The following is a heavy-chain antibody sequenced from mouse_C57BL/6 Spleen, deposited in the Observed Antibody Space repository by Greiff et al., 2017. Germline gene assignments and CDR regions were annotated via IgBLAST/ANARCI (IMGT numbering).Heavy chain of an antibody. J-gene: IGHJ3*01. V-gene: IGHV1-80*01. Sequence: QVHVKQSGAELVKPGASVKLSCKASGYAFSSYWMNWVKQRPGQGLEWIGQIYPGAGDTTYNGKFKGKATLTADKSSSTAYMQLSSLTSEDSAVYFCARDGSSPAWFAYWGQGTLVTVSS. D-gene: IGHD1-1*01. CDR1: GYAFSSYW. CDR3: ARDGSSPAWFAY. CDR2: IYPGAGDT.